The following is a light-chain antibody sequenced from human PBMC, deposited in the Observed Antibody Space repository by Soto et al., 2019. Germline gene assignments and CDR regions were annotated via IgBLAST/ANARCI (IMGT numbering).Light chain of an antibody. J-gene: IGKJ4*01. CDR1: QGISSY. V-gene: IGKV1-9*01. Sequence: DIQLTQSPSFLSASVGDRVTITCRASQGISSYLAWYQQKPGKAPKLLIYAASTLQSGVPSRFSGSGSGTEFTLTIGSLQPEDFATYYCQQLNSFGGGTKVEIK. CDR2: AAS. CDR3: QQLNS.